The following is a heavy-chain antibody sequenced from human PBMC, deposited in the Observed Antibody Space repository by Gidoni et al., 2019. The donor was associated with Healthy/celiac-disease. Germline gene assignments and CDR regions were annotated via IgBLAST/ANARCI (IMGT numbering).Heavy chain of an antibody. CDR3: ARHSSWFGELFDFDY. J-gene: IGHJ4*02. V-gene: IGHV4-39*01. Sequence: QLQLQESGPGLVKPSETLSLTCTVSGGSISSSSYYWGWIRQPPGKGLECIGSIYYSGSTYHNPSLKSRVTISVDTSKNQFSLKLSSVTAADTAVYYCARHSSWFGELFDFDYWGQGTLVTVSS. CDR1: GGSISSSSYY. CDR2: IYYSGST. D-gene: IGHD3-10*01.